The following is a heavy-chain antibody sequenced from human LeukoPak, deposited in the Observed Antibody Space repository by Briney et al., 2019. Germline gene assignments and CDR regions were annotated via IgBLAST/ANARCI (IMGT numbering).Heavy chain of an antibody. CDR3: ARETDGFDY. Sequence: NTGGSLRLSCAASGFTFSDYYMSWIRQAPGKGLEWVSYISSSSSYTNYADSVKGRFTISRDNANNSLYLQMNSLRAEDTAMYYCARETDGFDYWGQGTLVTVSS. CDR2: ISSSSSYT. CDR1: GFTFSDYY. D-gene: IGHD2-21*02. V-gene: IGHV3-11*06. J-gene: IGHJ4*02.